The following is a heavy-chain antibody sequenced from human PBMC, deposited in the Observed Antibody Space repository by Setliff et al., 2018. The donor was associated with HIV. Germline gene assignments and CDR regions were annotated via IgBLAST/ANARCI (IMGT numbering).Heavy chain of an antibody. Sequence: ASVKVSCKASGYTFTSVYMHWVRQAPGEGLEWMGWINPNGGYTNYAQKFLGRVTMTQDTSFTTAYLELSRLGSDDTAVYYCAADNYNCNSFDSWGQGSLVTAPQ. J-gene: IGHJ4*02. CDR1: GYTFTSVY. V-gene: IGHV1-2*02. CDR3: AADNYNCNSFDS. D-gene: IGHD3-3*01. CDR2: INPNGGYT.